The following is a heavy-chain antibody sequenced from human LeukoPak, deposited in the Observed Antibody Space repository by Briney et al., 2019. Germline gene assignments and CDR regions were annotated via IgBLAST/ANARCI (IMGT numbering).Heavy chain of an antibody. Sequence: ASVKVSCKASGGTFSSYAISWVRQAPGQGLEWMGGIIPIFGTANYAQKFQGRVTITADESTSIAYMELSSLRSEDTAVYYCARAVVPAAMAENWFDSWGQGTLVTVSS. V-gene: IGHV1-69*13. CDR3: ARAVVPAAMAENWFDS. CDR2: IIPIFGTA. D-gene: IGHD2-2*01. J-gene: IGHJ5*01. CDR1: GGTFSSYA.